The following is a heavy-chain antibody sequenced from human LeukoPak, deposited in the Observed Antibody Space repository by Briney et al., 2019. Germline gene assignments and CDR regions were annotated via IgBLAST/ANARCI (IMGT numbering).Heavy chain of an antibody. V-gene: IGHV4-59*08. CDR1: GGSISSYY. Sequence: SETLSLPCTVSGGSISSYYWSWIRQPPGKGLEWIGYIYYSGSTNYNPSLKSRVTISVDTSKNQFSLKLSSVTAADTAVYYCARTKSRAPWNWFDPWGQGTLVTVSS. J-gene: IGHJ5*02. CDR2: IYYSGST. CDR3: ARTKSRAPWNWFDP.